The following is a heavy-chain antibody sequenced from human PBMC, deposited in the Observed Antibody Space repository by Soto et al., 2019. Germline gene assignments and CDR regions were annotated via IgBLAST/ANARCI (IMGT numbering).Heavy chain of an antibody. Sequence: GASVKVSCKASGYTFTTYYINWVRQAPGQGLEWVGWMNPNSGNTGYAQKFQGRVTMTRNTSITTAYMELSSLTSDDTAMYYCARAWGGSSFGVALYYFDYWGQGALVT. CDR2: MNPNSGNT. V-gene: IGHV1-8*01. J-gene: IGHJ4*02. CDR3: ARAWGGSSFGVALYYFDY. D-gene: IGHD3-3*01. CDR1: GYTFTTYY.